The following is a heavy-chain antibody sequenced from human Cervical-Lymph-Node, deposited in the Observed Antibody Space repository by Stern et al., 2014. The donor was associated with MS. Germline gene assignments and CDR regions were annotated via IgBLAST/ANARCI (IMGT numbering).Heavy chain of an antibody. D-gene: IGHD3-3*01. CDR2: INAGNGNT. V-gene: IGHV1-3*01. CDR3: AGHRFTISTDGYYYYYGMDV. Sequence: QLVQSGAEVKKPGASVKVSCKAPGYTFTSYVMHWVRQAPGQRLEWMGWINAGNGNTKYSQKFQGRVTITRDTSASTAYMELSSLRSEDTAVYYCAGHRFTISTDGYYYYYGMDVWGQGTTVTVSS. CDR1: GYTFTSYV. J-gene: IGHJ6*02.